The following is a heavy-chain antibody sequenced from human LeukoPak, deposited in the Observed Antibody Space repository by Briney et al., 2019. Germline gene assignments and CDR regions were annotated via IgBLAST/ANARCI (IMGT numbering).Heavy chain of an antibody. D-gene: IGHD6-13*01. CDR3: ASLSPSSWCHY. CDR2: IYYSGST. J-gene: IGHJ4*02. CDR1: GGSISSSSYY. Sequence: SETLSLTCTVSGGSISSSSYYWGWIRQPPGKGLEWIGSIYYSGSTYYNPSLKSRVTISVDTSKNQFSLKLSSLTAADTAVYYCASLSPSSWCHYWGQGTLVTVSS. V-gene: IGHV4-39*01.